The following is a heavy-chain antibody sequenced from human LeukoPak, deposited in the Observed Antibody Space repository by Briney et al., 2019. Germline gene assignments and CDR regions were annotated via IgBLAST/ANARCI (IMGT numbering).Heavy chain of an antibody. CDR3: AKDRLGRYSSGWYPDYYYYGMDV. D-gene: IGHD6-19*01. Sequence: GGSLRLSCAASGFTFDDYAMHWVRQAPGKGLEWVSGISWNSGSIGYADSVKGRFTISRDNAKNSLYLQMNSLRAEDTALYYCAKDRLGRYSSGWYPDYYYYGMDVWGQGTTVTVSS. J-gene: IGHJ6*02. CDR2: ISWNSGSI. CDR1: GFTFDDYA. V-gene: IGHV3-9*01.